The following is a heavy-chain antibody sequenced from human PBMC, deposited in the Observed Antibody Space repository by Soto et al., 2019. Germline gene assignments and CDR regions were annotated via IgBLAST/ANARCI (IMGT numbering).Heavy chain of an antibody. D-gene: IGHD6-19*01. CDR1: VGSINRDGSY. CDR3: AAVDGTGWFDP. V-gene: IGHV4-39*01. CDR2: VYHSGAM. J-gene: IGHJ5*02. Sequence: QLQLQESGPGLVKPSLPLSLTCTVSVGSINRDGSYWGWVRQPPGKGLEWIGSVYHSGAMIPHPSLKSQVTISIDTSTNQFCLEVYSVTAADTAIYCCAAVDGTGWFDPWGQGTLVTVSS.